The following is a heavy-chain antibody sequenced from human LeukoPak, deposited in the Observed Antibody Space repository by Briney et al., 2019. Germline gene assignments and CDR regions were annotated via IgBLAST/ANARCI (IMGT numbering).Heavy chain of an antibody. V-gene: IGHV4-39*07. CDR1: GGSISSSSYY. J-gene: IGHJ5*02. CDR3: ARVNYDILTGYSQGGWFDP. D-gene: IGHD3-9*01. Sequence: SETLSLTCTVSGGSISSSSYYWGWIRQPPGKGLEWIGSIYYSGSTYYNPSLKSRVTISVDTSKNQFSLKLSSVTAADTAVYYCARVNYDILTGYSQGGWFDPWGQGTLVTVSS. CDR2: IYYSGST.